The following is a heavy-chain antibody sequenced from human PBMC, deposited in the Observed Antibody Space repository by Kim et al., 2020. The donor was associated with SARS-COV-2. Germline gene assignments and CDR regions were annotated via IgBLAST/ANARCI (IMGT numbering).Heavy chain of an antibody. J-gene: IGHJ4*02. CDR2: IWYDGSNK. V-gene: IGHV3-33*01. CDR1: GFTFSSYG. CDR3: ARDRSGGTFDY. D-gene: IGHD2-15*01. Sequence: GGSLRLSCAASGFTFSSYGMHWVRQAPGKGLEWVAVIWYDGSNKYYADSVKGRFTISRDNSKNTLYLQMNSLRAEDTAVYYCARDRSGGTFDYWGQGTLVTVSS.